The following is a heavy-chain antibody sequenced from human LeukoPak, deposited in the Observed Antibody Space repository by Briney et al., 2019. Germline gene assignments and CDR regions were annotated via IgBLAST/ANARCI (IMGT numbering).Heavy chain of an antibody. CDR3: ARGNYYDSGGYYGFDY. V-gene: IGHV1-18*01. CDR2: ISAYNGNT. CDR1: GYTFSSYG. Sequence: ASVKVSCKASGYTFSSYGISWVRQAPGQGLEWMGWISAYNGNTNYAQKLQGRVTMTTDTSTSTAYMELRSLRSDDTAVYYCARGNYYDSGGYYGFDYWGQGTLVTVSS. D-gene: IGHD3-22*01. J-gene: IGHJ4*02.